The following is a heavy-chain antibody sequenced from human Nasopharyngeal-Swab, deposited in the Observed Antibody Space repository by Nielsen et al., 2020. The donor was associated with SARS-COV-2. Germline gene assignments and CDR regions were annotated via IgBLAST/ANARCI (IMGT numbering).Heavy chain of an antibody. CDR3: ARGRDCTNGVCYAGGTDAFDI. D-gene: IGHD2-8*01. J-gene: IGHJ3*02. CDR2: INPSGGST. V-gene: IGHV1-46*01. Sequence: WARQAPGKGLEWMGIINPSGGSTSYAQKFQGRVTMTRDTSTSTVYMELSSLRSEDTAVYYCARGRDCTNGVCYAGGTDAFDIWGQGTMVTVSS.